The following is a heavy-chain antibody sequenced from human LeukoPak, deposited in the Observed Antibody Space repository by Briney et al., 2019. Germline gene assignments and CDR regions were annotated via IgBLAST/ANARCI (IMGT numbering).Heavy chain of an antibody. CDR1: GFTFSSYG. V-gene: IGHV3-30*02. J-gene: IGHJ4*02. Sequence: GGSLRLSCAASGFTFSSYGMHWVRQAPGKGLEWVAFIRYDGSNKYYADSVKGRFTISRDNSKNTLYLQMNSLRAEDTAVYYCAKPRVVGATIFDYWGQGTLVPVSS. CDR3: AKPRVVGATIFDY. CDR2: IRYDGSNK. D-gene: IGHD1-26*01.